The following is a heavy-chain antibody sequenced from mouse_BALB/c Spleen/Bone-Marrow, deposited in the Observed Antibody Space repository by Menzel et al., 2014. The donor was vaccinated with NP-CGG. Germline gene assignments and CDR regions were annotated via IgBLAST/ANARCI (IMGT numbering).Heavy chain of an antibody. Sequence: EVHLVESGGGMVQPKGSLKLSCAASGFTFKTYAMNWVRQTPGKGLEWVARIRSKSNNYATYYVDSVKDRFTISRDDSQSMLFLQMNNLKAEDTAMYYCVLGRDRFAYWGQGTLVTVSA. CDR1: GFTFKTYA. CDR2: IRSKSNNYAT. V-gene: IGHV10-1*02. D-gene: IGHD4-1*01. CDR3: VLGRDRFAY. J-gene: IGHJ3*01.